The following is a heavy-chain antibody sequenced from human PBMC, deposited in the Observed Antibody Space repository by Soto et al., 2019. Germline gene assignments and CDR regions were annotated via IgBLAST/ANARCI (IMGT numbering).Heavy chain of an antibody. J-gene: IGHJ5*02. V-gene: IGHV4-59*08. CDR1: GGSMSPNY. Sequence: SETLSLTCTVSGGSMSPNYWSWFRQPPGRGLEWVGYIYYAGSTSYNPSLKSRVTISLETSKSQFSLRLSSVTAADTAVYFCARLGFYYQSPDPWGPGTLVTVSS. CDR3: ARLGFYYQSPDP. CDR2: IYYAGST. D-gene: IGHD3-22*01.